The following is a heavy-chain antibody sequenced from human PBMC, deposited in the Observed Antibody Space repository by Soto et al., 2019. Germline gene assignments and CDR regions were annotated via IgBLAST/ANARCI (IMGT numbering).Heavy chain of an antibody. D-gene: IGHD6-13*01. CDR1: GGYLSGYY. V-gene: IGHV4-34*01. CDR2: IDHSGST. CDR3: ARWRSRPRIAAAGTAPTDY. J-gene: IGHJ4*02. Sequence: SETLSLTCGVHGGYLSGYYWSWIRQSPGKGLEWIGSIDHSGSTNYNPSLKSRVTISVDTSKNQFSLKLSSVTAADTAVYYCARWRSRPRIAAAGTAPTDYWGQGTLVTSP.